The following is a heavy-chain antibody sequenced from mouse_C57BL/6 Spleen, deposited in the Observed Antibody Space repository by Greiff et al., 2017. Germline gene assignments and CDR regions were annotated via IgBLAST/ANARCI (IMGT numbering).Heavy chain of an antibody. J-gene: IGHJ1*03. D-gene: IGHD1-1*01. Sequence: EVMLVESGGGSVKPGGSLKLSCAASGFTFSSYAMSWVRQTPEKRLEWVATISDGGSYTYYPDNVKGRFTISRDNDKNNLYLQMSHLKSEDTAMYYCARDWGYGSSYGYFDVWGTGTTVTVSS. CDR1: GFTFSSYA. V-gene: IGHV5-4*01. CDR3: ARDWGYGSSYGYFDV. CDR2: ISDGGSYT.